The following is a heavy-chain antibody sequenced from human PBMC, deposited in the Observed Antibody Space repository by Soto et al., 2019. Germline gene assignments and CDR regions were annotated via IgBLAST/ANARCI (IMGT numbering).Heavy chain of an antibody. D-gene: IGHD6-19*01. Sequence: VQLVESGGGVVQPGRSLRLSCAASGFTFSDYAMHWVRQAPGKGLEWVAVVSHDGRNTHYADSVKGRFTSSRDTSNTTVSLEMTILRAEDTAVYYCAKGGRQWLVTSDFNYWGQGALVTVSS. CDR3: AKGGRQWLVTSDFNY. CDR2: VSHDGRNT. CDR1: GFTFSDYA. J-gene: IGHJ4*02. V-gene: IGHV3-30*18.